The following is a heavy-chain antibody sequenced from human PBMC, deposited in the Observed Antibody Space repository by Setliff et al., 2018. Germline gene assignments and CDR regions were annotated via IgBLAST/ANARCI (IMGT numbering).Heavy chain of an antibody. CDR2: TIPILGTA. Sequence: SVKVSCKASGGTFSSYAISWVRQAPGQGLEWMGGTIPILGTANYAQKFQGRVTITTDESTSTAYMELSSLRSEDTAVYYCARGASWNSAVAGPFYCDYWGQGTLVTVSS. D-gene: IGHD6-19*01. J-gene: IGHJ4*02. V-gene: IGHV1-69*05. CDR3: ARGASWNSAVAGPFYCDY. CDR1: GGTFSSYA.